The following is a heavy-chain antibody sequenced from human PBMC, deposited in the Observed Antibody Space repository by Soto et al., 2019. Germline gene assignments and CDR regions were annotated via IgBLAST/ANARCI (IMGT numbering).Heavy chain of an antibody. CDR1: GYNFTTFW. V-gene: IGHV5-51*01. Sequence: GESLKISCKGSGYNFTTFWIGWVRQVPGEGLEWMGIIYPGDSETKYSPDFEGQVTISADRSTNTAYLQWRSLRASDTAMYYCARLGFPGAIYFDSWGLGTLVTVSS. CDR2: IYPGDSET. J-gene: IGHJ4*02. CDR3: ARLGFPGAIYFDS.